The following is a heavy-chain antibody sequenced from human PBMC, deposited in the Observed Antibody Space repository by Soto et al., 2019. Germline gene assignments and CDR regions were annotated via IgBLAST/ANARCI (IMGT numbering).Heavy chain of an antibody. D-gene: IGHD5-18*01. CDR1: GGSINTFY. Sequence: PSETLSLTCTVSGGSINTFYWSWVRQPAGKGLEWIGRIFSSGSTSFNPSLESRVAMSVDTSKNHFSLNLSSVTAADMAVYYCAREGSHSPYNFANGIQLRSFDFWGQGALVTVSS. CDR2: IFSSGST. J-gene: IGHJ4*02. CDR3: AREGSHSPYNFANGIQLRSFDF. V-gene: IGHV4-4*07.